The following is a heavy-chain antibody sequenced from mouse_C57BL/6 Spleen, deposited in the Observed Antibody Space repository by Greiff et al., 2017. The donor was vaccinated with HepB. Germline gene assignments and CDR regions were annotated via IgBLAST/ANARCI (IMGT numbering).Heavy chain of an antibody. CDR3: ARGDSNYGDWFAY. V-gene: IGHV1-50*01. D-gene: IGHD2-5*01. Sequence: QVQLQQPGAELVKPGASVKLSCKASGYTFTSYWMQWVKQRPGQGLEWIGEIDPSDSYTNYNQKFKGKATLSVDTSSSTAYMQLSSLTSEDSAVYYRARGDSNYGDWFAYWGQGTLVTVSA. J-gene: IGHJ3*01. CDR1: GYTFTSYW. CDR2: IDPSDSYT.